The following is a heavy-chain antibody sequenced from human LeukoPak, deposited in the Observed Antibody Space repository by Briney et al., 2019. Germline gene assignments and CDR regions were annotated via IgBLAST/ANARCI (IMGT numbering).Heavy chain of an antibody. CDR2: IYYSGST. J-gene: IGHJ5*02. D-gene: IGHD6-6*01. Sequence: SETLSLTCTVSGGSISSYYWSWIRQPPGKGLEWIGYIYYSGSTNYNPSLKSRVTISVDTSKNQFSLKLSSVTAADTAVYYCARLPSHGLRHQKNWFDPWGQGTLVTVSS. CDR1: GGSISSYY. V-gene: IGHV4-59*08. CDR3: ARLPSHGLRHQKNWFDP.